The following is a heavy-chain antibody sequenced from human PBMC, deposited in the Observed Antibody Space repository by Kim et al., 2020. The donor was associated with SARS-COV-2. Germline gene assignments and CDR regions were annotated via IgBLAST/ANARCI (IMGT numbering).Heavy chain of an antibody. Sequence: KPSLKSRVTISGDTSKSQFSLHLSSVTAADTAVYYCARGSDYPPPHNAFGIWGPGTMVAVSS. V-gene: IGHV4-59*09. J-gene: IGHJ3*02. D-gene: IGHD6-25*01. CDR3: ARGSDYPPPHNAFGI.